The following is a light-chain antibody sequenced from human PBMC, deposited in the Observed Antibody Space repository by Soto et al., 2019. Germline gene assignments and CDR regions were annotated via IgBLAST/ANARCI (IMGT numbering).Light chain of an antibody. V-gene: IGKV1-39*01. CDR1: PSISSY. CDR3: QQTYSPPPRLT. J-gene: IGKJ4*01. CDR2: PAS. Sequence: DIQMTQYPSSLSESVGDRVTIACRASPSISSYLNWYQQKPGKGAKLLFYPASSLQSGVRSRFIGSGAGTDFALTISSLQPEESATYYCQQTYSPPPRLTCGGGTKVEIK.